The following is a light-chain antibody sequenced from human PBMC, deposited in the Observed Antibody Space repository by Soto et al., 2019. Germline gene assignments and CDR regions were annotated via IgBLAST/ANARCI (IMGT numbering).Light chain of an antibody. J-gene: IGKJ1*01. CDR1: QSISSW. CDR2: KAS. CDR3: QQYKSYST. Sequence: DIQMTQSPAILSASVGDRVTITCRASQSISSWLAWYQQKPGKAPKLLIYKASSVESGVPSRFSGSGSGTEFNLTISSLQPDDFATYYCQQYKSYSTFGQGTKVEIK. V-gene: IGKV1-5*03.